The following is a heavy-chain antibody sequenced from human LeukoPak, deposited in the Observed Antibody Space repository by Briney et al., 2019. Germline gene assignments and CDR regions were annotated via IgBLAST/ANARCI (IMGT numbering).Heavy chain of an antibody. Sequence: SETLSLTCAVYGGSFSGYYWSWIRQPPGKGLECIGEINHSGSTNYNPSLKSRVTISVDTSKNQFSLKLSSVTAADTAVYYCARGHYYDSSGYRRKGVQDAYWGQGTLVTVSS. CDR2: INHSGST. CDR3: ARGHYYDSSGYRRKGVQDAY. V-gene: IGHV4-34*01. D-gene: IGHD3-22*01. CDR1: GGSFSGYY. J-gene: IGHJ4*02.